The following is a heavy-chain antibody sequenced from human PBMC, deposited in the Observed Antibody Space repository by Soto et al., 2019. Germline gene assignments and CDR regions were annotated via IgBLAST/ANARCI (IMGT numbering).Heavy chain of an antibody. V-gene: IGHV1-18*04. CDR2: ISAKKGNT. CDR3: AREILSPDFYFHGMDV. CDR1: GYTFTSYG. J-gene: IGHJ6*02. D-gene: IGHD2-15*01. Sequence: ASVKVSCKASGYTFTSYGISWVRQAPGQGLEWMGWISAKKGNTKYAQKFQGRVTMTTDTSTSTAYMELRSLRSDDTAVYYCAREILSPDFYFHGMDVWGPGTTVTVSS.